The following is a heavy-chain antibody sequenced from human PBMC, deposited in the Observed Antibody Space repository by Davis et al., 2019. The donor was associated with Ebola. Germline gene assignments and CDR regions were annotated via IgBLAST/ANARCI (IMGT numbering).Heavy chain of an antibody. V-gene: IGHV1-2*02. Sequence: ASVKVSCKASGYTFTGYYMHWVRQAPGQGLEWMGWINPNSGGTNYAQKFQGRVTMTRDTSISTAYMELSRLRSDDTAVYYCAREYCSSTSCRTIYYYYRMDVWGQGTTVTVSS. CDR2: INPNSGGT. J-gene: IGHJ6*02. CDR3: AREYCSSTSCRTIYYYYRMDV. CDR1: GYTFTGYY. D-gene: IGHD2-2*01.